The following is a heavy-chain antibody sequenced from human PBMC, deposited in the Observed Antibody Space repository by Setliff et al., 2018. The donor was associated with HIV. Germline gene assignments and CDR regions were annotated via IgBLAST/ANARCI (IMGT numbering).Heavy chain of an antibody. D-gene: IGHD2-15*01. CDR3: ARAGVVEGYYYYYYMDV. Sequence: PGGSLRLSCATSGFTFDSYSITWVRQAPGKGLEWVSYISGLGGGTIYYADSVRGRFTISRDDAEKSVYLQMNSLRAEDTAVYYCARAGVVEGYYYYYYMDVWGKGTTVTVSS. CDR2: ISGLGGGTI. J-gene: IGHJ6*03. V-gene: IGHV3-48*01. CDR1: GFTFDSYS.